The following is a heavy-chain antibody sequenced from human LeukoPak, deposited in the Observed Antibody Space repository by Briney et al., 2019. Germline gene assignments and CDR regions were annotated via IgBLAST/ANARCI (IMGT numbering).Heavy chain of an antibody. CDR1: GLTFDDYA. J-gene: IGHJ6*02. CDR3: AKSSSDIVGATPYGMDV. Sequence: GGSLRLSCAASGLTFDDYAMHWVRQAPGKGLEWVSGISWNSGSIGYADSVKGRFTISRDNAKNSLYLQMNSLRAEDTALYYCAKSSSDIVGATPYGMDVWGQGTTVTVSS. CDR2: ISWNSGSI. V-gene: IGHV3-9*01. D-gene: IGHD1-26*01.